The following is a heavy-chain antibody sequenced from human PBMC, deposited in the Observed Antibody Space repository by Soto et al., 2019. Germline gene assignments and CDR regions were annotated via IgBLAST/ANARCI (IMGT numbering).Heavy chain of an antibody. J-gene: IGHJ4*02. V-gene: IGHV1-69*01. CDR1: GGTFSSYA. D-gene: IGHD3-10*01. CDR3: ARENYYGSGSPFDY. CDR2: IIPIFGTA. Sequence: QVQLVQSGAEVKKPGSSVKVSCKASGGTFSSYAISWVRQAPGQGLEWMGGIIPIFGTANYAQTIQGRVKITADESTITAYMELSSLRSEDTAVYSCARENYYGSGSPFDYWGQGNLVTVSS.